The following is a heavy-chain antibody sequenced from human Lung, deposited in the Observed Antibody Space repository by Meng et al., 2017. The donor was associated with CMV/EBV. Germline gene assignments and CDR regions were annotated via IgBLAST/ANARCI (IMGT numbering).Heavy chain of an antibody. Sequence: GESXKISCAASGFTFSSYGMHWVRQAPGKGLEWVAVIWYDGSNKYYADSVKGRFTISRDNSKNTLYLQMNSLRAEDTAVYYCAKDHLITIYWGGMDVWGQGTTVTVSS. V-gene: IGHV3-33*06. J-gene: IGHJ6*02. D-gene: IGHD3-3*01. CDR1: GFTFSSYG. CDR2: IWYDGSNK. CDR3: AKDHLITIYWGGMDV.